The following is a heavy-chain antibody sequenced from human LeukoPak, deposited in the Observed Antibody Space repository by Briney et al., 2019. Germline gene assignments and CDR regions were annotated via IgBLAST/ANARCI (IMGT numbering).Heavy chain of an antibody. J-gene: IGHJ6*02. CDR2: ISGSGGST. V-gene: IGHV3-23*01. CDR3: ARDPRGAAGTYGMDV. Sequence: HPGGSLRLSCAASGFTFSSYAMSWVRQAPGKGLEWVSAISGSGGSTYYADSVKGRITISRDNAKNSLYLQINSLRAEDTAVYYCARDPRGAAGTYGMDVWGQGTTVTVSS. CDR1: GFTFSSYA. D-gene: IGHD6-13*01.